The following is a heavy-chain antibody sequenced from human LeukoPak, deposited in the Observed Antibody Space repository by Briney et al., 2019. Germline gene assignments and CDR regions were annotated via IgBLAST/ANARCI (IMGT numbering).Heavy chain of an antibody. D-gene: IGHD4-17*01. CDR2: ISYDGSNK. CDR1: GFTFSSHG. J-gene: IGHJ4*02. CDR3: AKGDGDYGY. V-gene: IGHV3-30*18. Sequence: GGPLRLSCAASGFTFSSHGMHWVRQAPGKGLEWVAVISYDGSNKYYADSVKGRFTISRDNSKNTLYLQMNSLRAEDTAVYYCAKGDGDYGYWGQGTLVTVSS.